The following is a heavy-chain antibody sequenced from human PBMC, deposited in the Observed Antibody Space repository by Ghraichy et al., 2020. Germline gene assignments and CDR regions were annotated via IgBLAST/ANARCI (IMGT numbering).Heavy chain of an antibody. Sequence: GGYLRLSCATSGFNLGVYTMNWLRWAPNKGLQWVSSISSDSSRIYYTDSVRGRFTISRDNAMNSVFLQMDSLTVEDTAMYYCVRADGSGSFYYWGQGTQVSVSS. CDR2: ISSDSSRI. D-gene: IGHD3-10*01. J-gene: IGHJ4*01. V-gene: IGHV3-21*01. CDR3: VRADGSGSFYY. CDR1: GFNLGVYT.